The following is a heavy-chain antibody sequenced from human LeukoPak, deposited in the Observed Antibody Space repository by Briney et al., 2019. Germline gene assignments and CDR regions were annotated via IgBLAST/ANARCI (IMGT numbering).Heavy chain of an antibody. CDR3: ARGRGGVPAAIYYYYMDV. CDR1: GYTFTGYY. Sequence: ASVKVSCKASGYTFTGYYMHWVRQAPGQGLEWMGWINPNSGGTNYAQKFRGRVTLTRDTSISTAYMELSRLRSDDTAVYYCARGRGGVPAAIYYYYMDVWGKGTTVTISS. D-gene: IGHD2-2*01. CDR2: INPNSGGT. J-gene: IGHJ6*03. V-gene: IGHV1-2*02.